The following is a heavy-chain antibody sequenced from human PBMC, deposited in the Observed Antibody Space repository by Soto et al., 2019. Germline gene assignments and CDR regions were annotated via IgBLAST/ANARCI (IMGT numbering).Heavy chain of an antibody. D-gene: IGHD6-6*01. CDR1: GASISNDY. J-gene: IGHJ4*02. CDR3: ARTARRFDY. CDR2: IYKSGDT. Sequence: QVQLQESGPGLVKPSETLSLTCTVSGASISNDYWSWIRQPPGKGLECIGYIYKSGDTNYSPAHKSLVTMSLDTSKNQVSLNLRSVTAADTAVYYCARTARRFDYWGQGILVTVSS. V-gene: IGHV4-59*01.